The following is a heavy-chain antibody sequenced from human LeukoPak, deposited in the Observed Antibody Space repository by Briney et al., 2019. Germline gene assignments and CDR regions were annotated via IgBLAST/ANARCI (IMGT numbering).Heavy chain of an antibody. J-gene: IGHJ4*02. V-gene: IGHV3-48*03. Sequence: PGGSLRLSCAASGFTFSSYEMHWVRQAPGKGPEGVSYISRSGSNNYYADSVKGRFTIPRDNALDPLFLQMSSLRAEDPAGFFCVTLRPRQQLVVDHWGQGTLGTVSS. D-gene: IGHD6-13*01. CDR3: VTLRPRQQLVVDH. CDR1: GFTFSSYE. CDR2: ISRSGSNN.